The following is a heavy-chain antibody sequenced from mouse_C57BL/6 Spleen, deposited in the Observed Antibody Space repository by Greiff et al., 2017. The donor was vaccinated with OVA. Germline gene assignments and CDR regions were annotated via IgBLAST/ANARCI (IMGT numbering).Heavy chain of an antibody. CDR3: ARWYAEEGAMDY. Sequence: VHVKQSGPELVKPGASVKMSCKASGYTFTDYNMHWVKQSHGKSLEWIGYINPNNGGTSYNQKFKGKATLTVNKSTSTAYMELRSLTSEDSAVDYCARWYAEEGAMDYWGQGTSVTVSS. D-gene: IGHD2-14*01. V-gene: IGHV1-22*01. J-gene: IGHJ4*01. CDR1: GYTFTDYN. CDR2: INPNNGGT.